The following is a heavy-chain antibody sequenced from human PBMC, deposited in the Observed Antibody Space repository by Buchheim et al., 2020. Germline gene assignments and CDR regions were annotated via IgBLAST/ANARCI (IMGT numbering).Heavy chain of an antibody. CDR1: GFRFNTW. D-gene: IGHD4/OR15-4a*01. Sequence: EVQLVESGGGLVQRGGSLRLSCAASGFRFNTWLSWVRQAPGKGLEWVATLKEDGSEKYYVDSVKDRFTLSRDDAKTTMFLEMNSLRVEDTAVYYCASGPGVLRMDVWGQGT. CDR2: LKEDGSEK. V-gene: IGHV3-7*01. CDR3: ASGPGVLRMDV. J-gene: IGHJ6*02.